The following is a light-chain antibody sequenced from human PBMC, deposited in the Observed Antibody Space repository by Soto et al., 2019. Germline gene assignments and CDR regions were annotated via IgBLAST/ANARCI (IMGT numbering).Light chain of an antibody. CDR1: QSVSSVF. J-gene: IGKJ4*01. CDR2: VSS. Sequence: EFVLTQSPGTLSLSPGERATLSCRASQSVSSVFLAWYQQKPVQPPRLLIYVSSTRGSGIPDRFSGSGSGTDFTLIIIRLEPEDFAVYSCPHYGSSPPLAFGGGTKVDIK. CDR3: PHYGSSPPLA. V-gene: IGKV3-20*01.